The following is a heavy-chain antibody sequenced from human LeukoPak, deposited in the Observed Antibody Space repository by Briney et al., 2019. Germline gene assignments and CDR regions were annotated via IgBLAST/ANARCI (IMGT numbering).Heavy chain of an antibody. Sequence: HPGGSLRLSCAASGFTFSSYAMHWVRQAPGKGLEWVSGISWNSGSIGYADSVKGRFTISRDNAKNSLYLQMNSLRAEDTALYYCAKGSFAVVAAKDAAFDIWGQGTMVTVSS. D-gene: IGHD2-15*01. J-gene: IGHJ3*02. V-gene: IGHV3-9*01. CDR2: ISWNSGSI. CDR3: AKGSFAVVAAKDAAFDI. CDR1: GFTFSSYA.